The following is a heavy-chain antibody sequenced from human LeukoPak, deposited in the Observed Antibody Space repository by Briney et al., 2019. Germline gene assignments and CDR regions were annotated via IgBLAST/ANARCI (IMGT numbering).Heavy chain of an antibody. V-gene: IGHV4-39*01. CDR1: GGSISSFY. CDR2: IYYSGST. J-gene: IGHJ4*02. Sequence: SETLSLTCTVSGGSISSFYWGWIRQPPGKGLQWIGSIYYSGSTYYNPSLKSRVTISVDTSKNQFSLKLSSVTAADTAVYYCARLKLSFAYWGQGTLVTVSS. CDR3: ARLKLSFAY.